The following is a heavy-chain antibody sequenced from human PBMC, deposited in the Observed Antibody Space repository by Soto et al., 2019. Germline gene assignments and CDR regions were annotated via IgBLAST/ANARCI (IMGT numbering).Heavy chain of an antibody. CDR1: GYTFTSYD. J-gene: IGHJ6*03. D-gene: IGHD6-6*01. CDR3: ARITYSSSPPWDYYYYMDV. CDR2: MNPNSGNT. Sequence: GASVKVSCKASGYTFTSYDINWVRQATGQGLEWMGWMNPNSGNTGYAQKFQGRVTMTRNTSISTAYMELSSLRSEDTAVYYCARITYSSSPPWDYYYYMDVWGKGTTVTVSS. V-gene: IGHV1-8*01.